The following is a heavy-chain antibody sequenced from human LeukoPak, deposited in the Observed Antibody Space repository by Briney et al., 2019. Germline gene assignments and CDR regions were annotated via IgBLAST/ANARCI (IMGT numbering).Heavy chain of an antibody. D-gene: IGHD5-18*01. CDR2: IYYSGST. CDR3: ARHVENSYGSYYLDY. V-gene: IGHV4-39*01. CDR1: GGSISSSSYY. Sequence: PSETLSLTCTVSGGSISSSSYYWGWIRQPPGKGLEWIGSIYYSGSTYYNPSLKSRVTISVDTSKNQFSLKLSSVTAADTAVYYCARHVENSYGSYYLDYWGQGTLVTVSS. J-gene: IGHJ4*02.